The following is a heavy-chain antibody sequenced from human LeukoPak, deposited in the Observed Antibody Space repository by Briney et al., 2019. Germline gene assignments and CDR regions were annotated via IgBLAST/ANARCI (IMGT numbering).Heavy chain of an antibody. CDR1: GFTFDDYG. V-gene: IGHV3-64*01. CDR2: ISGNGGST. CDR3: ARGGRAAGTGGNDF. J-gene: IGHJ4*02. D-gene: IGHD6-13*01. Sequence: GGSLRLSCAASGFTFDDYGMSWVRQAPGKGLEYVSAISGNGGSTYYANSVKGRFTISRDNSKNTLYLQMGSLRPEDTALYYCARGGRAAGTGGNDFWGQGTLVTVSS.